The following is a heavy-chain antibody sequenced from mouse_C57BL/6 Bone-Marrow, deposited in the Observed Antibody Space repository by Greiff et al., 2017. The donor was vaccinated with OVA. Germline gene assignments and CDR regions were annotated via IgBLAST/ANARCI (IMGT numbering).Heavy chain of an antibody. J-gene: IGHJ4*01. CDR1: GFTFSSYA. CDR2: ISSGGDYI. Sequence: DVHLVESGEGLVKPGGSLKLSCAASGFTFSSYAMSWVRQTPEKRLEWVAYISSGGDYIYYADTVKGRFTISRDNARNTLYLQMSSLKSEDTAMYYCTRNGDYYGLYAMDYWGQGTSVTVSS. D-gene: IGHD1-1*01. CDR3: TRNGDYYGLYAMDY. V-gene: IGHV5-9-1*02.